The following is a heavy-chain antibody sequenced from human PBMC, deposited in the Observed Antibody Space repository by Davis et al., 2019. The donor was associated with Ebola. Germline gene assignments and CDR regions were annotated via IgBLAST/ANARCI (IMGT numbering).Heavy chain of an antibody. CDR1: GGTFSSYA. Sequence: SVKVSCKASGGTFSSYAISWVRQAPGQGLEWMGRIIPILGIANYAQKFQGRVTITADKSTSTAYMELSSLRSEDTAVYYCASAVVEMATISAFDIWGQGTMVTVSS. D-gene: IGHD5-24*01. V-gene: IGHV1-69*04. J-gene: IGHJ3*02. CDR2: IIPILGIA. CDR3: ASAVVEMATISAFDI.